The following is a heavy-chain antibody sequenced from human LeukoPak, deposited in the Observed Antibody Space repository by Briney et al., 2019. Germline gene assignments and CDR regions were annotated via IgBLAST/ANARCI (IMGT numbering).Heavy chain of an antibody. CDR2: IHPSTGNP. CDR3: ARLGVITSVTAFDI. J-gene: IGHJ3*02. V-gene: IGHV7-4-1*02. D-gene: IGHD3-22*01. CDR1: GYSFTNYA. Sequence: ASVKVSCKASGYSFTNYAMNWVRQAPGQGLEWMGWIHPSTGNPTYAQGFTGRFVFSLDTSVSTAYLQISSLKAEDTAVYYCARLGVITSVTAFDIWGQGAMVTVSS.